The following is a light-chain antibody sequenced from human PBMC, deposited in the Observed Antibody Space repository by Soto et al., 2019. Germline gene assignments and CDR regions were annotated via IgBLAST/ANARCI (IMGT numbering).Light chain of an antibody. CDR3: QQYGSSPRT. CDR2: GAS. V-gene: IGKV3-20*01. J-gene: IGKJ1*01. CDR1: QSVSSSY. Sequence: EILLTQSPGTLSLSPGEISTLTCSASQSVSSSYLAGYQQKPGQAPRLLIYGASSRATGLPDRFSGSGSGTDFTLTISRLEPEDFAVYYCQQYGSSPRTFGQGTKVDI.